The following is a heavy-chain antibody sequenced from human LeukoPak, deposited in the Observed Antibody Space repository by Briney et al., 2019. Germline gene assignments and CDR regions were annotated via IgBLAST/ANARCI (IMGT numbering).Heavy chain of an antibody. J-gene: IGHJ3*02. CDR2: IYYSGST. CDR3: ARDRARYYYDSSALLGDAFDI. Sequence: SETLSLTCTVSGGSISSSSYYWGWIRQPPGKGLEWIGSIYYSGSTYYNPSLKSRVTISVDTSKNQFSLKLSSVTAADTAVYYCARDRARYYYDSSALLGDAFDIWGQGTMVTVSS. D-gene: IGHD3-22*01. V-gene: IGHV4-39*07. CDR1: GGSISSSSYY.